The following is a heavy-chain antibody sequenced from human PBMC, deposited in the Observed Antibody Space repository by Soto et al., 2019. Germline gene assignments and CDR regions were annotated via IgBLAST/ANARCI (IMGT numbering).Heavy chain of an antibody. Sequence: SETLSLTCTVSGGSVSIYTYYWTWIRQPPGKGLEWIGNVYYSGRTNYNPSLKSRVTISVDTSKNQFSLKLNSLTAADTAVYYCAIKIDKYYYYGLDVWGQGTTVTVSS. J-gene: IGHJ6*02. D-gene: IGHD3-9*01. CDR2: VYYSGRT. CDR1: GGSVSIYTYY. V-gene: IGHV4-61*01. CDR3: AIKIDKYYYYGLDV.